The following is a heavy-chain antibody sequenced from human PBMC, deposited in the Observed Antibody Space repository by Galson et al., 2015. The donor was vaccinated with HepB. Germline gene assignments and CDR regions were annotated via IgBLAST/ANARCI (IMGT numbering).Heavy chain of an antibody. J-gene: IGHJ4*02. D-gene: IGHD1-26*01. CDR3: ASQGRSGSYYRGVVY. CDR1: GFTFSDYY. CDR2: ISYSSSYT. V-gene: IGHV3-11*06. Sequence: SLRLSCAATGFTFSDYYMSWIRQAPGKGLEWVSYISYSSSYTDYADSVKGRFTISRDNAKNSLYLQMNSLRADDTAVYYCASQGRSGSYYRGVVYWGQGTLVTVSS.